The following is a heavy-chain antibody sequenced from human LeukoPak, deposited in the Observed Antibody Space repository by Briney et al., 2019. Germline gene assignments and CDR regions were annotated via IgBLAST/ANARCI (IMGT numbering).Heavy chain of an antibody. CDR3: AKQAYDSPRTDFDY. Sequence: GGSLGLSCAASGFTFSRYAMSWVRQAPGKGLEWVSGVSTSGGSTYYADSVKGRFTISRDNSKNTLHLQMNSLRAEDTAIYYCAKQAYDSPRTDFDYWGQGTLVTVSS. D-gene: IGHD3-22*01. CDR1: GFTFSRYA. CDR2: VSTSGGST. J-gene: IGHJ4*02. V-gene: IGHV3-23*01.